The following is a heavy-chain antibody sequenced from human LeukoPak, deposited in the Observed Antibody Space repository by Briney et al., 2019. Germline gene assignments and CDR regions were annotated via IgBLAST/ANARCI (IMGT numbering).Heavy chain of an antibody. J-gene: IGHJ6*04. Sequence: PGGSLRLSCAASGFTFNTYDMSWVRQAPGKGLEWVSGVSSSGSTIYYADSVKGRFTISRDNAKNSLYLQMNSLIAEDTAVYYCAELGITMIGGVWGKGTTVTISS. CDR3: AELGITMIGGV. D-gene: IGHD3-10*02. V-gene: IGHV3-48*03. CDR2: VSSSGSTI. CDR1: GFTFNTYD.